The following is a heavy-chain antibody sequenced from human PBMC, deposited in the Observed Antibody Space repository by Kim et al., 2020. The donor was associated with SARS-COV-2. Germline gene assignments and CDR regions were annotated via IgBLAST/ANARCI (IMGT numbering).Heavy chain of an antibody. CDR1: GFTFSSYG. D-gene: IGHD3-10*01. V-gene: IGHV3-33*01. J-gene: IGHJ6*02. CDR2: IWYDGSNK. CDR3: ARDGVGEYYGSGSYPKRLYYYYYYGMDV. Sequence: GGSLRLSCAASGFTFSSYGMHWVRQAPGKGLEWVAVIWYDGSNKYYADSVKGRFTISRDNSKNTLYLQMNSLRAEDTAVYYCARDGVGEYYGSGSYPKRLYYYYYYGMDVWGQGTTVTVSS.